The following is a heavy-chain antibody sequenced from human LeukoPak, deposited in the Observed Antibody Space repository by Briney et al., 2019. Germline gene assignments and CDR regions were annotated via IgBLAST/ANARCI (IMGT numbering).Heavy chain of an antibody. J-gene: IGHJ4*02. CDR3: VRRLPGRNSSYFDY. CDR2: IYYNGST. CDR1: AVSLSSYY. Sequence: SETLSLTCSVSAVSLSSYYWGWLRQPPGKGLEWIGYIYYNGSTNYKPSLKSRVTISVDTSKNQFSLKLSSVTAADTAVYSCVRRLPGRNSSYFDYWGQGTLVTVSS. D-gene: IGHD1-14*01. V-gene: IGHV4-59*08.